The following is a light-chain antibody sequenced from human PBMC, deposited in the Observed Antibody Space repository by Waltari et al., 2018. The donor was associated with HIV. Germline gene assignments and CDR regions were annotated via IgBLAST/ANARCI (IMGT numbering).Light chain of an antibody. J-gene: IGKJ1*01. CDR1: QSVASN. V-gene: IGKV3-15*01. CDR2: CAS. CDR3: QEYDRWRT. Sequence: ELVMTQSPATLSVSPGGRVTLSCRASQSVASNLAWYQQKIGQAPRLLMYCASNRATGSPDRVSGSWSETEFTLTISSLQPEDLAIYYCQEYDRWRTFGQGTKVEF.